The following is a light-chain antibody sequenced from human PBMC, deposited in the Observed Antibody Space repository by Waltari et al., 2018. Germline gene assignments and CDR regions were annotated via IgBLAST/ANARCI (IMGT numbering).Light chain of an antibody. CDR2: GAS. J-gene: IGKJ1*01. V-gene: IGKV3-15*01. CDR3: QQYDNWPPWT. Sequence: EVVMTQSPATLSVSPGQRATLSCRASQSVSTNVAWYQQKPDQAPRLLIYGASTRATDIPARFSGSGSGTEFSLTISSLQSEDFAVYFCQQYDNWPPWTFGQGTKVEIK. CDR1: QSVSTN.